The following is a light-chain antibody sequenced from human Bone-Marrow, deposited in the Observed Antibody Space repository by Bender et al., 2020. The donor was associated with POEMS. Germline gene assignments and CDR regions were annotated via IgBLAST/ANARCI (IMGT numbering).Light chain of an antibody. CDR3: GTWDTSLSDSI. CDR2: SNY. Sequence: QSVLTQPPSASGTPGQSVIISCSGTDSNFGGNNVNWYQHLPGTAPRLVVYSNYQRPSGVPARFSGSRSGTSATLGITGLQTGDEAEYYCGTWDTSLSDSIFGGGTKLTVL. CDR1: DSNFGGNN. J-gene: IGLJ2*01. V-gene: IGLV1-44*01.